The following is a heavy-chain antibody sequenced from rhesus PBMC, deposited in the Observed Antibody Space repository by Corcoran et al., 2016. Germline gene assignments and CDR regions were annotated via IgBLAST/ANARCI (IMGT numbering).Heavy chain of an antibody. CDR1: GYSISSGYY. CDR2: ITYRGST. CDR3: ARDRPRYSGDDY. V-gene: IGHV4-122*02. D-gene: IGHD5-24*01. J-gene: IGHJ4*01. Sequence: QVQLQESGPGLVKPSETLSLTCAVSGYSISSGYYWSWIRQPPGKGLEWIGYITYRGSTSYTPSLKSRGTISRDTSKNQFSLKLSSVTAADTAVYYCARDRPRYSGDDYWGQGVLVTVSS.